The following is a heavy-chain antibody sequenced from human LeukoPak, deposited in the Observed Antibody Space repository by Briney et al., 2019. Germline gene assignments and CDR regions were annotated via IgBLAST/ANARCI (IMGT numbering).Heavy chain of an antibody. D-gene: IGHD3-3*01. V-gene: IGHV4-34*09. J-gene: IGHJ5*02. CDR1: GGSFSGYY. CDR3: ARGGTIFGGWEPRNWFDP. Sequence: SETLSLTCAVYGGSFSGYYWSWIRQPPGKGLEWIGEINHSGSTNYNPSLKSRVTISVDTSKSQFSLKLSSVTAADTAVYYCARGGTIFGGWEPRNWFDPWGQGTLVTVSS. CDR2: INHSGST.